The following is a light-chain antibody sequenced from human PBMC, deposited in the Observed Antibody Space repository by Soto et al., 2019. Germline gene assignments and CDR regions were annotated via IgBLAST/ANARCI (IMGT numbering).Light chain of an antibody. J-gene: IGLJ1*01. Sequence: QSVVTQPASVSGSPGQPITISCTGTSSDVGAYNYDSWYQQHPGKVPKLIIYDVNNRPSGVSNRFSGSKSGNTASLTISGLQTEDEADYYCSSYTSATTYVFGTGTKVTVL. V-gene: IGLV2-14*01. CDR3: SSYTSATTYV. CDR2: DVN. CDR1: SSDVGAYNY.